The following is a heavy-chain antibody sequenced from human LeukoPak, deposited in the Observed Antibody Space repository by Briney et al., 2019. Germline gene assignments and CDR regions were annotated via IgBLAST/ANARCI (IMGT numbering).Heavy chain of an antibody. J-gene: IGHJ4*02. D-gene: IGHD5-24*01. CDR1: GFTFSRNA. CDR3: AKDQSRDGYGTYYFDY. V-gene: IGHV3-23*01. CDR2: ISDSGGRT. Sequence: GGSLRLSCAASGFTFSRNAMSWVRQAPGKGLEWVSGISDSGGRTYDADSVKGRFTISRDNSKNTLYLQMNRLRAEDTAVYYCAKDQSRDGYGTYYFDYWGQGTLVTVSS.